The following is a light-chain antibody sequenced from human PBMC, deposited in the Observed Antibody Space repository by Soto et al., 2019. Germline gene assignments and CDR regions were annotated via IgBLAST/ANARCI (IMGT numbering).Light chain of an antibody. CDR1: SSDVGDYTY. V-gene: IGLV2-14*01. J-gene: IGLJ2*01. CDR3: SSYTSSSTRV. CDR2: DVS. Sequence: QSALTPPASVSGSPGPWVTISCAGTSSDVGDYTYVSWYQQHPGQAPQLLIYDVSNRPSGVSKRFPGSTSGNTASLTVSGDQAEDEADYYCSSYTSSSTRVFGGGTKLTVL.